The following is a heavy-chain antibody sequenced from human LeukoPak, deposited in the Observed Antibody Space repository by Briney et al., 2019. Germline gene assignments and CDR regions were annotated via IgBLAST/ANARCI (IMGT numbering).Heavy chain of an antibody. D-gene: IGHD1-26*01. CDR2: ISSSSTYI. CDR1: GFTFSAYI. CDR3: ARAGDSGSYLFFDY. Sequence: GGSLRLSCAASGFTFSAYIMNWVRQAPGKGLEWVSSISSSSTYIYYADSVKGRFTISRDNAKNSLYLQMNILRVEDTAVYYCARAGDSGSYLFFDYWGQGTLVTVSS. V-gene: IGHV3-21*01. J-gene: IGHJ4*02.